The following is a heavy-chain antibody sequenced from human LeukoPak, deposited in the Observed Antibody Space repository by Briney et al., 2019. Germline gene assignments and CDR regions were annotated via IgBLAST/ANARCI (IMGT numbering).Heavy chain of an antibody. V-gene: IGHV5-51*01. CDR2: IYPADAET. J-gene: IGHJ4*02. D-gene: IGHD5-18*01. CDR3: ARLLIAMTDY. Sequence: PGESLKISCKGSGYTFTSYWIGWVRQMPGKGLEWMGIIYPADAETRYSPSFQGQVTISADKSTSTAYLQWNSLRASDTAIYYCARLLIAMTDYWGQGTLVTVSS. CDR1: GYTFTSYW.